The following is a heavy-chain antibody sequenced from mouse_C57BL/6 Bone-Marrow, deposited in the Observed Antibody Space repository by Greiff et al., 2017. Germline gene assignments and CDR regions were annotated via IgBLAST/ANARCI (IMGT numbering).Heavy chain of an antibody. J-gene: IGHJ2*01. D-gene: IGHD1-1*01. CDR1: GYAFSSSW. CDR3: ARRYGSSSVYYFDY. CDR2: IYPGDGDT. V-gene: IGHV1-82*01. Sequence: QVQLQQSGPELVKPGASVKISCKASGYAFSSSWMNWVKQRPGQGLEWIGRIYPGDGDTNYNRKFKGKATLTADKSSSTAYMQLSSLTSEDSAVYFCARRYGSSSVYYFDYWGQGATLTV.